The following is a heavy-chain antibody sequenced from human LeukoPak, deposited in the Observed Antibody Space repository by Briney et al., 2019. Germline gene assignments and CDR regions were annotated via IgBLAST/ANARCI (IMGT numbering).Heavy chain of an antibody. D-gene: IGHD1-14*01. J-gene: IGHJ4*02. CDR2: IYYSGST. CDR3: ASTGFTPRVYFDY. V-gene: IGHV4-59*01. CDR1: GGSISSYY. Sequence: SETLSLTCTVSGGSISSYYWSWIRQPPGKGREWIGYIYYSGSTNYNPSLKSRVTISVDTSKKQSSLKLSSVTAADTAVYYCASTGFTPRVYFDYWGQGTLVTVSS.